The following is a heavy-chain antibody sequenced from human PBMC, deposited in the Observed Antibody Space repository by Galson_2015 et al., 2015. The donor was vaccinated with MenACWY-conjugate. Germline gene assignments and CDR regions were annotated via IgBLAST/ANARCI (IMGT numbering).Heavy chain of an antibody. Sequence: SPRLSCAASGFTFSRDWMPWVRQSPGKGLGWVSRINSDGSAADYADSVKGRFTISRDNAKNTLYLQMNSLRAEDTAVYYCATYCSSPSCYANGAYWGQGTLVTVSS. CDR3: ATYCSSPSCYANGAY. CDR1: GFTFSRDW. CDR2: INSDGSAA. V-gene: IGHV3-74*01. D-gene: IGHD2-2*01. J-gene: IGHJ4*02.